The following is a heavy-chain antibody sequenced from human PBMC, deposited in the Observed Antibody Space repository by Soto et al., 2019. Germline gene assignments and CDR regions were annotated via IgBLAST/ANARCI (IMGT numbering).Heavy chain of an antibody. J-gene: IGHJ4*02. CDR3: ASSIN. Sequence: QVQLVESGGGVVQPGRSLRLSCAASGFTFSSYGMHWVRQAPGKGLEWVAVIWYDGSKKDYAESVKGRFTISRDNSKNMLYLQMNSLRADDTAVYYCASSINWGQGTLVTVSS. CDR2: IWYDGSKK. V-gene: IGHV3-33*03. CDR1: GFTFSSYG.